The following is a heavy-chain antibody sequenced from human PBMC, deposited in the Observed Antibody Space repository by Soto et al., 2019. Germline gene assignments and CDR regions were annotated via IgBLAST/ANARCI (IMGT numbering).Heavy chain of an antibody. V-gene: IGHV4-34*01. CDR3: AVITYYDFWSGYQSPPYYPSGMDV. D-gene: IGHD3-3*01. Sequence: SETLSLTCAVYGGSFSGYYWSWIRQPPGKGLEWIGEINHSGSTNYNPSLKSRVTISVDTSKNQFSLKLSSVTAADTAVYYCAVITYYDFWSGYQSPPYYPSGMDVWGQGTTVTVSS. J-gene: IGHJ6*02. CDR1: GGSFSGYY. CDR2: INHSGST.